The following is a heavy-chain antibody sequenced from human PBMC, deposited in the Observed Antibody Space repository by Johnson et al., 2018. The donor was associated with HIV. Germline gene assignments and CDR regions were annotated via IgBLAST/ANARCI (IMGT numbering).Heavy chain of an antibody. CDR1: GFTFDDYT. CDR2: ISWDGGST. V-gene: IGHV3-43*01. D-gene: IGHD5-12*01. CDR3: ARFGYSGYEGDAFDI. Sequence: VQLVESGGVVVQPGGSLRLSCAASGFTFDDYTMHWVRQAPGKGLEWVSLISWDGGSTYYADSVQGRVTISRDNSKNTLYLQMNSLRAEDTAVYYCARFGYSGYEGDAFDIWGQGTMVTVSS. J-gene: IGHJ3*02.